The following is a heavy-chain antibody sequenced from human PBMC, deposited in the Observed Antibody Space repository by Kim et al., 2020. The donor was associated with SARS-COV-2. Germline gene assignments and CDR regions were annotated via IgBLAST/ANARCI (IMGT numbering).Heavy chain of an antibody. D-gene: IGHD3-10*01. CDR2: T. CDR3: ARCQGRGFDY. V-gene: IGHV1-2*02. Sequence: TNYAQKFQGRVPMTRDTSISTAYMELSRLRSDDTAVYYCARCQGRGFDYWGQGTLVTVSS. J-gene: IGHJ4*02.